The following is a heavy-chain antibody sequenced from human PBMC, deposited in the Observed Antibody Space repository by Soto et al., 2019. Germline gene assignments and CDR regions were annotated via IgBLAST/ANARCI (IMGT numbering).Heavy chain of an antibody. D-gene: IGHD4-17*01. CDR1: GYTLTSDG. CDR3: ASDHAGATVTIEY. CDR2: ISAYNGNT. V-gene: IGHV1-18*01. J-gene: IGHJ4*02. Sequence: ASVKVSCKASGYTLTSDGISWGRQAPGQGLEWMGWISAYNGNTNYAQKLQGRVTMTTDTSTSTAYMALRSLRSDDTAVYYCASDHAGATVTIEYRGQGTLVTVSS.